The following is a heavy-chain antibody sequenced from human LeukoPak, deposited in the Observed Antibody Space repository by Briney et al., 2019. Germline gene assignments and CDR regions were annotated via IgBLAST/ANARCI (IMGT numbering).Heavy chain of an antibody. CDR3: ARDRRRFLEWLLYDY. J-gene: IGHJ4*02. V-gene: IGHV3-48*01. CDR1: GFTFSSYS. Sequence: PGGSLRLSCAASGFTFSSYSMNWVRQAPGKGLEWVSYISSSSSTIYYADSVKGRFTISRDNAKNSLYLQMNSLRAEDTAVYYRARDRRRFLEWLLYDYWGQGTLVTVSS. CDR2: ISSSSSTI. D-gene: IGHD3-3*01.